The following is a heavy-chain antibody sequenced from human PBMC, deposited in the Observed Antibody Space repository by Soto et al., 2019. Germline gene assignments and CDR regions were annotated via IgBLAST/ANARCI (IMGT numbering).Heavy chain of an antibody. V-gene: IGHV3-64D*08. J-gene: IGHJ4*02. Sequence: EVQLVESGGDLVQPGGSLRLSCSASGFAFKNFGRHWVRQDPGKGLEYVAAIRTESLDTSYADSVKGRFTISRDNSKDTLYLQMTSLRVDDTATYFCAKSYEPQVRTWRAPHCDCWGQGALVTVS. D-gene: IGHD2-8*01. CDR2: IRTESLDT. CDR3: AKSYEPQVRTWRAPHCDC. CDR1: GFAFKNFG.